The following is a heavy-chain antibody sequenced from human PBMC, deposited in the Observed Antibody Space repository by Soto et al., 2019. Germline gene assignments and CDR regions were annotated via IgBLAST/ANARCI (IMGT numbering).Heavy chain of an antibody. D-gene: IGHD3-10*01. CDR2: IYWNDDK. V-gene: IGHV2-5*01. CDR3: AHRPNYGSGAIAFDI. Sequence: QITLKESGPTLVKPTQTLTLTCTFSGFSLSTSGVGVGWIRQPPGKALEWLALIYWNDDKRYSPSLKSRLTITKDTSKTQVVLTMTNMDPVDTATYYCAHRPNYGSGAIAFDIWGQGTMVTVSS. CDR1: GFSLSTSGVG. J-gene: IGHJ3*02.